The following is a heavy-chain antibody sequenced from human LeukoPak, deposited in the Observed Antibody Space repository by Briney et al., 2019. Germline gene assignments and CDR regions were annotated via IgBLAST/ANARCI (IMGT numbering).Heavy chain of an antibody. J-gene: IGHJ4*02. CDR1: GFTFSSYS. Sequence: GGSLRLSCAASGFTFSSYSMNWVRQAPGKGLEWVSSISSSSSYIYYADSVKGRFTISSDNAKNSLYLQMNSLRVEDTAVYYCARGLGESSAYWGQGTLVTVSS. CDR3: ARGLGESSAY. V-gene: IGHV3-21*01. CDR2: ISSSSSYI. D-gene: IGHD3-10*01.